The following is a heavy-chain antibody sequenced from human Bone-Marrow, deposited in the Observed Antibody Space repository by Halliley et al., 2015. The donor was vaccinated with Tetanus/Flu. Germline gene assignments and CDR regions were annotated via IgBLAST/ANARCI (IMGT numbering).Heavy chain of an antibody. D-gene: IGHD4-17*01. Sequence: GVNSPGGGPASYAQKFQGRVTMTRNTSTSTVYMELSSLRSKDTAAYYCARAYGYGDYQTTFDYWGQGTLVTVSS. V-gene: IGHV1-46*01. CDR3: ARAYGYGDYQTTFDY. CDR2: NSPGGGPA. J-gene: IGHJ4*02.